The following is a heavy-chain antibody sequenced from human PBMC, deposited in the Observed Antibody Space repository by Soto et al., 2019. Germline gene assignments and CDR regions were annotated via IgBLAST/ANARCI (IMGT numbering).Heavy chain of an antibody. D-gene: IGHD5-12*01. CDR3: ARIVATISTNWFDP. Sequence: LTCTVSGGSISSSSYYWGWIRQPPGKGLEWIGSIYYSGSTYYNPSLKSRVTISVDTSKNQFSLKLSSVTAADTAVYYCARIVATISTNWFDPWGQGTLVTVSS. CDR1: GGSISSSSYY. CDR2: IYYSGST. V-gene: IGHV4-39*01. J-gene: IGHJ5*02.